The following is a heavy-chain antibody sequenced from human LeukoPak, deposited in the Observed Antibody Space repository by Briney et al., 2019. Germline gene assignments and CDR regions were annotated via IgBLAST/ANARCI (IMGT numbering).Heavy chain of an antibody. V-gene: IGHV1-69*05. D-gene: IGHD5-12*01. J-gene: IGHJ3*02. CDR1: GYTFTSYG. Sequence: SVKVSCKASGYTFTSYGISWVRQAPGQGLEWMGGIVPIFGTANYAQKFQGRVTITTDESTSTAYMELSSLRSEDTAVYYCARSYSGCSRPVDAFDIWGQGTMVTVSS. CDR3: ARSYSGCSRPVDAFDI. CDR2: IVPIFGTA.